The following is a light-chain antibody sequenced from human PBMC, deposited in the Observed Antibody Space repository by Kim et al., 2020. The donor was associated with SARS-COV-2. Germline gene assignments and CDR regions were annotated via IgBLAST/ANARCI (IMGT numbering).Light chain of an antibody. CDR3: AAWDDSLGWV. J-gene: IGLJ3*02. CDR2: RNN. Sequence: PGQRVTISCSGSSSNLGSNYVYWYQQLPGTAPKLLIYRNNQRPSGVPDRFSGSKSGTSASLAISGLRSEDEADYYCAAWDDSLGWVFGGGTQLTVL. CDR1: SSNLGSNY. V-gene: IGLV1-47*01.